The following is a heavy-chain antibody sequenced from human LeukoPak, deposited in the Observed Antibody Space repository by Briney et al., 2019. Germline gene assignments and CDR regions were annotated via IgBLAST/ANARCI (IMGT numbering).Heavy chain of an antibody. CDR2: ISYDGSNK. D-gene: IGHD6-19*01. CDR3: ARVYSSGSFDY. CDR1: GFTFSSYA. J-gene: IGHJ4*02. Sequence: PGGSLRLSCAASGFTFSSYAMHWVRQAPGKGLEWVAVISYDGSNKYYADSVKGRFTISRDNSKNTLYLQMNSLRAEDTAVYYCARVYSSGSFDYWGQGTLVTVSS. V-gene: IGHV3-30-3*01.